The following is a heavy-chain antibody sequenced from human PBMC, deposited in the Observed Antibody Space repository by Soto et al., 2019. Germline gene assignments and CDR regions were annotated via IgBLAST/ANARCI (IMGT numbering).Heavy chain of an antibody. CDR2: IHHSGST. Sequence: QVQLQESGPGLVRPSGTVSLPSAVSGVPISSDNWWSWVRQPPGKALEWIGEIHHSGSTNYNPSLKSRVTMSVVPSKDLFSLTLNSVTAADTAFYYCARDQGSHPGDWGQGTLVSVSS. CDR1: GVPISSDNW. CDR3: ARDQGSHPGD. D-gene: IGHD6-13*01. J-gene: IGHJ4*02. V-gene: IGHV4-4*02.